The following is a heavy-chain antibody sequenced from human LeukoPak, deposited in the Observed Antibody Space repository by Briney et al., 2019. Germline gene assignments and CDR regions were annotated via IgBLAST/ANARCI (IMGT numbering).Heavy chain of an antibody. D-gene: IGHD2-15*01. V-gene: IGHV3-9*01. CDR1: GFTLDDYA. Sequence: GRSLRLSCAASGFTLDDYAMHWVRQAPGKGLEWVSGISWNSGSIGYADSVKGRFTISRDNAKNSLYLQMNSLRAEDTALYYCEKKNPHSGWPSRYSPQGRDVGAKGPPVPVP. CDR2: ISWNSGSI. J-gene: IGHJ6*04. CDR3: EKKNPHSGWPSRYSPQGRDV.